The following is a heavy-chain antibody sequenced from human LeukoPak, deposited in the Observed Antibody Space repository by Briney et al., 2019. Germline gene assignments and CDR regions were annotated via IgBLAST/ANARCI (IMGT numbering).Heavy chain of an antibody. CDR2: INHSGST. V-gene: IGHV4-34*01. Sequence: SETLSLTCAVYGGSFSGYYWSWIRQPPGKGLEWIGEINHSGSTNYNPSLKSRVTISVDTSKNQFSLKLSSVTAADTAVYYCARGRRLGQNSSNRAFDIWGQGTMVTVSS. J-gene: IGHJ3*02. CDR3: ARGRRLGQNSSNRAFDI. D-gene: IGHD3-16*01. CDR1: GGSFSGYY.